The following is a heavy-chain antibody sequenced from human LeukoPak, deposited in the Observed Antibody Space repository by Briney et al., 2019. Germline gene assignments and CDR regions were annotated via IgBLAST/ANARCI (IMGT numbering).Heavy chain of an antibody. J-gene: IGHJ4*02. CDR3: ARRGGYIYAYNY. V-gene: IGHV4-34*01. Sequence: PSETLSLTCTVSGGSISSYYWSWIRQPPGKGLEWIGEINHSGSTNYNPSLKSRVTISVDTSKNQFSLKLTSVTAANTAVFYCARRGGYIYAYNYWGQGTLVTVSS. CDR1: GGSISSYY. D-gene: IGHD5-18*01. CDR2: INHSGST.